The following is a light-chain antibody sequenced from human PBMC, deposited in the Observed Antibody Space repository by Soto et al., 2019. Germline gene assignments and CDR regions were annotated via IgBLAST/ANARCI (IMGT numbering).Light chain of an antibody. Sequence: EIVLTQSPVTLSLSPGERATLSCMASQSVSNSLAWYQQKPGQPPRLLIYDASTRATGIPARFSGSGSGTEFTLTINSLQSDDFAIYYCQQYTDWPRTFGQGTKVDIK. V-gene: IGKV3-15*01. J-gene: IGKJ1*01. CDR2: DAS. CDR1: QSVSNS. CDR3: QQYTDWPRT.